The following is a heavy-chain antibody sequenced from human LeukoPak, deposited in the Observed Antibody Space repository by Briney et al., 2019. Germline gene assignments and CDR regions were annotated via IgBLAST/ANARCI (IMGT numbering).Heavy chain of an antibody. CDR1: GFTVSSNY. CDR3: ARDRYYGSGSYHDY. Sequence: GRSLRLSCAAAGFTVSSNYMSLVRQAPGKGLEWVSVIYSGGSTYYADSVKGRFTISRDNSKNTLYLQMNSLRAEDTAVYYCARDRYYGSGSYHDYWGQGTLVTVSS. CDR2: IYSGGST. V-gene: IGHV3-66*01. D-gene: IGHD3-10*01. J-gene: IGHJ4*02.